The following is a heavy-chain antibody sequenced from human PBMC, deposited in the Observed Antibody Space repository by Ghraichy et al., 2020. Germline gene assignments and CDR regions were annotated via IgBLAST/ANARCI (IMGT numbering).Heavy chain of an antibody. Sequence: GESLNISCAASGFTFSAYSMDWVRQVPGKGLEWVSSISGDSKHIFYADSVKGRFTVSRDNAESSMSLQMNGLRAEDTALYYCTRGGHDYGEHGDSWGQGTLVTVSS. CDR1: GFTFSAYS. V-gene: IGHV3-21*01. CDR3: TRGGHDYGEHGDS. J-gene: IGHJ4*02. D-gene: IGHD4-17*01. CDR2: ISGDSKHI.